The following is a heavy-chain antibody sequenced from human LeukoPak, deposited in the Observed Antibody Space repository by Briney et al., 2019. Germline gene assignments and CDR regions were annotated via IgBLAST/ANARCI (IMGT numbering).Heavy chain of an antibody. Sequence: ASATVSCKPSGYAFTTYGVSWVRQAPGQGLEWMGWNGPYNGETNYSQKFQDRVTMTTDTSTNTAYLELRSLTSDDTAVYYCARDRRLLLEVAFMAVASPYYFDYWGQGSLVTVSS. CDR2: NGPYNGET. D-gene: IGHD6-19*01. V-gene: IGHV1-18*01. CDR1: GYAFTTYG. CDR3: ARDRRLLLEVAFMAVASPYYFDY. J-gene: IGHJ4*02.